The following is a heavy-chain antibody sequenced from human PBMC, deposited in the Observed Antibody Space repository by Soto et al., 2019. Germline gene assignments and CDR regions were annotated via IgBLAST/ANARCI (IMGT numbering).Heavy chain of an antibody. CDR2: ISSSSSYI. CDR3: TGTWSSIAAAAPYDY. J-gene: IGHJ4*02. Sequence: GGSLRLSCAASGFTFSSYSMNWVRQAPGKGLEWVSSISSSSSYIYYADSVKGRFTISRDNAKNSLYLQMNSLRAEDTAVYYCTGTWSSIAAAAPYDYWGQGTLVTVSS. V-gene: IGHV3-21*01. D-gene: IGHD6-13*01. CDR1: GFTFSSYS.